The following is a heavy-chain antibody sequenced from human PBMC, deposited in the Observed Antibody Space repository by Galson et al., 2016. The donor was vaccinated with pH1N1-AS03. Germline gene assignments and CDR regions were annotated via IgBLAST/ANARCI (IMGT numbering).Heavy chain of an antibody. V-gene: IGHV3-7*03. Sequence: LRLSCAVSGFTFSNYWMTWVRQAPGKGLEWVANIKRDGSETHYVDSVKGRFTIPRDNAENSLYLQMNSLRAEDTALYYCARDHTYFDGSAYYDGHDSWGQGTLVTVSS. CDR1: GFTFSNYW. CDR2: IKRDGSET. CDR3: ARDHTYFDGSAYYDGHDS. D-gene: IGHD3-22*01. J-gene: IGHJ4*02.